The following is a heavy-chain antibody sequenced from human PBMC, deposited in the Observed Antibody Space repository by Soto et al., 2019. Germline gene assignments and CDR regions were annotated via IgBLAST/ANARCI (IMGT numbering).Heavy chain of an antibody. V-gene: IGHV4-34*01. CDR3: ARTPDI. CDR2: IYHSGST. J-gene: IGHJ3*02. CDR1: GGSFSDFS. Sequence: SETLSLTCAVYGGSFSDFSWSWIRQPPGKGLEWIGYIYHSGSTYYNPSLKSRVTISVDRSKNQFSLKLSSVTAADTAVYYCARTPDIWGQGTMVTV.